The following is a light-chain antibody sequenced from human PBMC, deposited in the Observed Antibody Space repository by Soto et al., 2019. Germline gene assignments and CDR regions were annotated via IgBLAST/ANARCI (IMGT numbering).Light chain of an antibody. CDR2: AAS. Sequence: DIQMTQSPSSLSASVGDRVTITCRASQTISTYLNWYQQKPGKAPKLLIYAASTLQSGVPSRFSGRGSGTYFTLTINSLQPEDFATYYCQQSHGIPYTFGQGTKLEIK. V-gene: IGKV1-39*01. J-gene: IGKJ2*01. CDR3: QQSHGIPYT. CDR1: QTISTY.